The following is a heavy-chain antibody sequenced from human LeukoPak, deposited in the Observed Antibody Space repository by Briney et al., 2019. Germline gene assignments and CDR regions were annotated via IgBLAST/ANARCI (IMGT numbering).Heavy chain of an antibody. CDR1: GNYW. J-gene: IGHJ4*02. D-gene: IGHD2/OR15-2a*01. V-gene: IGHV3-74*01. CDR3: DSFYETY. Sequence: GGSLRLSCAASGNYWMHWVCQAPGKGLVWVSHINSDGSWTSYADSVKGRFTISKDNAKNTVYLQMNSLRAEDTAVYYCDSFYETYWGRGTLVTVSS. CDR2: INSDGSWT.